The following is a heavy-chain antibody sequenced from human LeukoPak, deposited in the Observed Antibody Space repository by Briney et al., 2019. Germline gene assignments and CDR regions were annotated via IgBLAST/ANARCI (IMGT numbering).Heavy chain of an antibody. D-gene: IGHD7-27*01. V-gene: IGHV3-7*01. CDR2: INQDGSEK. CDR1: GFTFISYW. CDR3: AREEGGKLGIDYYFDY. Sequence: GGSLRLSCAASGFTFISYWLTWVRQAPGKGLEWVSNINQDGSEKYYVGSVKGRFTISRDNAENSLYLQMNSLRAEDTAVYYCAREEGGKLGIDYYFDYWGQGTLVTVSS. J-gene: IGHJ4*02.